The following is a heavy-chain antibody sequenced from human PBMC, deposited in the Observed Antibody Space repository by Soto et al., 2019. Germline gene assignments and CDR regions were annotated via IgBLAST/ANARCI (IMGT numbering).Heavy chain of an antibody. CDR3: AKRQSFDFWSGYLPFFDY. V-gene: IGHV3-23*01. J-gene: IGHJ4*02. CDR1: AINFRSYA. Sequence: EVQVLEYGGGLVQPGGSLKLSCSASAINFRSYAMSWVRQAPGKGLEWVSAVGGSGSDTYYADFVKGRFTVSRDDSKNTLYLHMSSLRVEDTAIYFCAKRQSFDFWSGYLPFFDYGGQGTPVTVSS. CDR2: VGGSGSDT. D-gene: IGHD3-3*01.